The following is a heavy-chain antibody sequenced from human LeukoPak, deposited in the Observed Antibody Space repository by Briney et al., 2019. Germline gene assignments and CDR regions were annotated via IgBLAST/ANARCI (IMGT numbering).Heavy chain of an antibody. J-gene: IGHJ4*02. CDR1: GDSISSSFY. CDR3: ARHAVSGTYWPPFDY. CDR2: MCYSGTT. Sequence: SETLSLTCTVSGDSISSSFYWGWIRQTPGKGLEWVGSMCYSGTTYYNPSFESRVTISVAPSKNQFSLRLTPVTAADTAIYHCARHAVSGTYWPPFDYWGQGSLVTVSS. D-gene: IGHD3-10*01. V-gene: IGHV4-39*01.